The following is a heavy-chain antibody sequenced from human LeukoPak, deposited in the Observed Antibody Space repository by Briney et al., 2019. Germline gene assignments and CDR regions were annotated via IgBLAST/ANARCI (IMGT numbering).Heavy chain of an antibody. CDR2: ISSTSNYI. D-gene: IGHD3-10*01. Sequence: GGSLRLSCAVSGVTFSSYSMNWVRQAPGKGLEWVSSISSTSNYINYADSVKGRFTISRDNAKNSLSLQMNSLRAEDTAVYYCADASGNYWGQGTLVTVP. CDR3: ADASGNY. CDR1: GVTFSSYS. J-gene: IGHJ4*02. V-gene: IGHV3-21*01.